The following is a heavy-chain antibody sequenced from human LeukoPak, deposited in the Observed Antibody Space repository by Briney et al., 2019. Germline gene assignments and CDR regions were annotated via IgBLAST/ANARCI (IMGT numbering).Heavy chain of an antibody. D-gene: IGHD6-13*01. J-gene: IGHJ5*02. Sequence: PSQTLSLTCTVCGGSISSGYSYWTWVRQPAGKGLEWMWHSYTSGKIDYNPSLESRVTISVDTSKNHFSLRLNSLTAADTAVYYWARGHCRTNHCPHDSSWPFDPWGQGTLVTVSS. CDR2: SYTSGKI. CDR3: ARGHCRTNHCPHDSSWPFDP. V-gene: IGHV4-61*09. CDR1: GGSISSGYSY.